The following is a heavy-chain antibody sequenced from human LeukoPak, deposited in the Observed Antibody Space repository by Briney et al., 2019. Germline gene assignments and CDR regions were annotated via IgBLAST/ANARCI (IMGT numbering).Heavy chain of an antibody. J-gene: IGHJ4*02. CDR2: ISSSSSTI. CDR1: GFTFSSYS. Sequence: GGSLRLSCAASGFTFSSYSMNWVRQAPGKGLEWVSYISSSSSTIYYADSVKGRFTISRDNAKNSLYLQMNSLRAEDTAVYYCARGNDFWSGYSHSPFDYWGQGTLVTVSS. D-gene: IGHD3-3*01. V-gene: IGHV3-48*04. CDR3: ARGNDFWSGYSHSPFDY.